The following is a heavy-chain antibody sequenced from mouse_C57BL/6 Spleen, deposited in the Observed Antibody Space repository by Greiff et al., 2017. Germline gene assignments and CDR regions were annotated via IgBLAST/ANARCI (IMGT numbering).Heavy chain of an antibody. V-gene: IGHV1-42*01. CDR2: INPSTGGT. CDR3: ARRGGTLRWFAY. CDR1: GYSFTGYY. Sequence: EVQLQESGPELVKPGASVKISCKASGYSFTGYYMNWVKQSPEKSLEWIGEINPSTGGTTYNQKFKAKATLTVDKSSSTAYMQLKSLTSEDSAVYYCARRGGTLRWFAYWGQGTLVTVSA. D-gene: IGHD1-1*01. J-gene: IGHJ3*01.